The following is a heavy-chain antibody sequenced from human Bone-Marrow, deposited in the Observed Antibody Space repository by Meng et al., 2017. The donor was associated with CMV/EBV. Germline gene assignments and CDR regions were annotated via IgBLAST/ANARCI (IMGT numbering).Heavy chain of an antibody. CDR1: GDSVSSNSAA. CDR2: TYYRSQWGS. J-gene: IGHJ5*02. V-gene: IGHV6-1*01. D-gene: IGHD4/OR15-4a*01. CDR3: ARALGAGKGWFDP. Sequence: SETLSLTCVISGDSVSSNSAAWNWIRQSPSRGLEWLGRTYYRSQWGSDYGVSVRGRITITSDTSRNQFSLHLNFVTAEDTAVYYCARALGAGKGWFDPWGQGTLVNVAS.